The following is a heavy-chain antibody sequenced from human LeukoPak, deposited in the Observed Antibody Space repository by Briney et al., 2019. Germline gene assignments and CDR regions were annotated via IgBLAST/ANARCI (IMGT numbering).Heavy chain of an antibody. CDR2: IYSGGST. J-gene: IGHJ6*03. Sequence: GGSLRLSCAASGFTVSSNYMSWVRQAPGKGLEWVSVIYSGGSTYYADSVKGRFTISRDNSKNTLYLQMNSLRAEDTAVYYCARAPRVYCSGGSCYSSPYYYYYYMDVWGKGTTVTISS. D-gene: IGHD2-15*01. V-gene: IGHV3-66*01. CDR3: ARAPRVYCSGGSCYSSPYYYYYYMDV. CDR1: GFTVSSNY.